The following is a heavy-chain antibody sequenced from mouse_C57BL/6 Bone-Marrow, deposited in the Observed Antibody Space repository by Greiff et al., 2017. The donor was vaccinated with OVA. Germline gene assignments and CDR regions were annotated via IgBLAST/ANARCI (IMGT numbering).Heavy chain of an antibody. CDR1: GYSITRDY. V-gene: IGHV3-8*01. Sequence: EVQLQESGPGLAKPSQTLSLTCSVTGYSITRDYWNWIRKFPGNKLEYMGYISYSGSTYYNPSLKSRISITRDTSKNQYYLQLNAVTTGDTATYYCARGLYAMDYWGQGTSVTVSS. CDR2: ISYSGST. CDR3: ARGLYAMDY. J-gene: IGHJ4*01.